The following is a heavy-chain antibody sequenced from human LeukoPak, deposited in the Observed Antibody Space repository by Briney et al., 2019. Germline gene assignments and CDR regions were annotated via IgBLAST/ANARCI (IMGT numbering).Heavy chain of an antibody. CDR2: INSDGSIT. Sequence: AGSLRLSCAAAGFTFREDWMHWVGQVPGKGLLWVSHINSDGSITDYADSVKGRFTISRDNARNTLSLQMDSLRVEDTAVYYCARNPSGDYDYWGQGALVTVSS. CDR1: GFTFREDW. D-gene: IGHD2-15*01. V-gene: IGHV3-74*01. CDR3: ARNPSGDYDY. J-gene: IGHJ4*02.